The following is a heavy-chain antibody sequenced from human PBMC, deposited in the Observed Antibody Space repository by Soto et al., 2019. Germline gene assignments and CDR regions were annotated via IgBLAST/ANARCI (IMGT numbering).Heavy chain of an antibody. J-gene: IGHJ4*02. V-gene: IGHV3-30-3*01. CDR3: AREPVTTKWFFDN. CDR1: GFTFSSYS. Sequence: PGGSLRLSCSTSGFTFSSYSMHWFRQAPGKGLEWVAVTSSGGGTKIYADSVKGRFTISRDNSKNTLYLQMNSLRVEDTAVYYCAREPVTTKWFFDNWGQGILVTVSS. D-gene: IGHD2-8*01. CDR2: TSSGGGTK.